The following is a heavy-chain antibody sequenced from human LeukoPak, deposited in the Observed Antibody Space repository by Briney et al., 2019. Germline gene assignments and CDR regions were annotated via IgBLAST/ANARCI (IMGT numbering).Heavy chain of an antibody. CDR3: ARGGGIAAAGTNWFDP. D-gene: IGHD6-13*01. CDR1: GFTFSSYD. J-gene: IGHJ5*02. V-gene: IGHV3-13*01. Sequence: GGSLRLSCAASGFTFSSYDMHWVRQATGKGLEWVSAIGTAGDTCYPGSVKGRFTISRENAKNSLYLQMNSLRAGDTAVYYCARGGGIAAAGTNWFDPWGQGTLVTVSS. CDR2: IGTAGDT.